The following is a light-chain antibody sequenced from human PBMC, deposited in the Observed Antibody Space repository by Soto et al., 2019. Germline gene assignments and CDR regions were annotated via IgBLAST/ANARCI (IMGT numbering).Light chain of an antibody. J-gene: IGKJ4*01. Sequence: DMQMTQSPSTLSASVGDRVTITCRSSQSISGWLAWFQQKPGKAPKLLIYDASSLESGVTSRFSGGGSGTQFTLTISSLQPDDFATYYCQRYDSYPLTFGGGPKVDIK. CDR2: DAS. CDR1: QSISGW. V-gene: IGKV1-5*01. CDR3: QRYDSYPLT.